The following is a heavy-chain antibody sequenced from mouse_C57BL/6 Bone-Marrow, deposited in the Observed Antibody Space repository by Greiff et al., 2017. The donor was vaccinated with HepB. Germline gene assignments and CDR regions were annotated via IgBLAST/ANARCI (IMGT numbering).Heavy chain of an antibody. J-gene: IGHJ3*01. V-gene: IGHV1-50*01. CDR1: GYTFTSYW. CDR2: IDPSDSYT. CDR3: ARYVPWFAY. Sequence: QVQLQQPGAELVKPGASVKLSCKASGYTFTSYWMQWVKQRPGQGLEWIGEIDPSDSYTNYTQKFKGKATLTVDTSSSTAYMQLSSLTSEYSAVYYCARYVPWFAYWGQGTLVTVSA.